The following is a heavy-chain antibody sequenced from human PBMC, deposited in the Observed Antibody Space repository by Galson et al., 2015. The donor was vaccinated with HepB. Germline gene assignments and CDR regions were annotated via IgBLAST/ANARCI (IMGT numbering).Heavy chain of an antibody. J-gene: IGHJ4*02. CDR1: GYTFTSYG. Sequence: VKVSCKASGYTFTSYGISWVRQAPGQGLEWMGWISAYNGNTNYAQKLQGRVTTTTDTSTSTAYMELRSLRSDDTAVYYCARAGAAYCGGDCYSDYWGQGTLVTVSS. V-gene: IGHV1-18*04. CDR3: ARAGAAYCGGDCYSDY. D-gene: IGHD2-21*02. CDR2: ISAYNGNT.